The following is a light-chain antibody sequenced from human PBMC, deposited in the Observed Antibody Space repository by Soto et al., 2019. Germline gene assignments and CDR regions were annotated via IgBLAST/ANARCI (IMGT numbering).Light chain of an antibody. CDR1: SGSIASDY. V-gene: IGLV6-57*04. CDR3: QSVDGKNVV. J-gene: IGLJ2*01. CDR2: EDS. Sequence: FMLTQPHSVSESPGKTVSIPCTRSSGSIASDYVQWYQQRPGSAPINVIFEDSQRPSGVPDRFSGSIDTSSNSAYLTISRLTTEDEADFYCQSVDGKNVVFGGGTKVTVL.